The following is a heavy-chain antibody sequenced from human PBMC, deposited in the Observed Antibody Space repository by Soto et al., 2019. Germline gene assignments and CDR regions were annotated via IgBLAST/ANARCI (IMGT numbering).Heavy chain of an antibody. V-gene: IGHV3-64D*08. CDR3: VSRGAAAKGYYYYGMDV. D-gene: IGHD6-13*01. CDR2: ISSNGGST. Sequence: GGSLRLSCSASGFTFSSYAMHWVRQAPGKGLEYVSAISSNGGSTYYADSVKGRFTISRDNSKNTLYLQMSSLRAEDTAVYYCVSRGAAAKGYYYYGMDVWGQGTTVTVSS. CDR1: GFTFSSYA. J-gene: IGHJ6*02.